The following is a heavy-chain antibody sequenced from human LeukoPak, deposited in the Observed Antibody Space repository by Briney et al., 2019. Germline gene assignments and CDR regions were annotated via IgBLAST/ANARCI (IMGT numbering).Heavy chain of an antibody. Sequence: SVKVSCKASGGTLGSYDINWVRQAPGQGLEWIGRIIPMFGIVNYAQNFQGRVTITADKSTNTAYMELSSLRSEDTAFYYCARADSSGYSLDENFDYWGQGTLVTVSS. J-gene: IGHJ4*02. CDR2: IIPMFGIV. D-gene: IGHD3-22*01. CDR1: GGTLGSYD. V-gene: IGHV1-69*04. CDR3: ARADSSGYSLDENFDY.